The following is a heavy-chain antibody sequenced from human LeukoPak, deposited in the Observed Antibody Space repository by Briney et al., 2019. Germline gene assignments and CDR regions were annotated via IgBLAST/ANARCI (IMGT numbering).Heavy chain of an antibody. CDR2: IYYSGST. D-gene: IGHD6-19*01. Sequence: SETLSLTCTVSGGSISSSSYYWGWIRQPPGKGLEWIGSIYYSGSTYYNPSLKSRVTITADTSKNQFSLKLNSVTAADTAIYHCARVYSSGWYQWFDPWGQGILVTVSS. J-gene: IGHJ5*02. V-gene: IGHV4-39*07. CDR3: ARVYSSGWYQWFDP. CDR1: GGSISSSSYY.